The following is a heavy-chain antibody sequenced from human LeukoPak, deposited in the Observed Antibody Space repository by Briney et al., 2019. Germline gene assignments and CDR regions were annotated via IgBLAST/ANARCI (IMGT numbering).Heavy chain of an antibody. V-gene: IGHV3-23*01. D-gene: IGHD2-2*02. CDR1: GFTFSSYA. CDR2: ISGSGGST. J-gene: IGHJ4*02. Sequence: HPGGSLRLSCAASGFTFSSYAMSWVRQAPGKGLEWVSAISGSGGSTYYADSVKGRFTISRDNSKNTLYLQMNSLRAEDTAVYYCAKSPTAYCSSTSCYSDYWGQGTLVTVSS. CDR3: AKSPTAYCSSTSCYSDY.